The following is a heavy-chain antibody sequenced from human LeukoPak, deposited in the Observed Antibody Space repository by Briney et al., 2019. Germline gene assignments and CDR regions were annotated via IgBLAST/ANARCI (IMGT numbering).Heavy chain of an antibody. J-gene: IGHJ4*02. CDR2: IYSGGST. CDR3: ARDDYGSSGQQVVY. Sequence: GGSLRLSCAASGFTVSSNYMSWVRQAPGKGLEWVSVIYSGGSTYYADSVKGRFTISRDNSKDTLYLQMNSLRAEDTAVYYCARDDYGSSGQQVVYWGQGTLVTVSS. D-gene: IGHD3-22*01. CDR1: GFTVSSNY. V-gene: IGHV3-66*01.